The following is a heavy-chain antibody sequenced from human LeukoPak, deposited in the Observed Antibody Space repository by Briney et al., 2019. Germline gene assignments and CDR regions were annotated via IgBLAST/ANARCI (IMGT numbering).Heavy chain of an antibody. CDR2: INANSGVT. V-gene: IGHV1-2*02. Sequence: ASVKVSCKASGNTFTAYHLHWVRQAPGQGLEWMGWINANSGVTKNAEKFQGRVTMTRDTSISTDYMELSRLRSDDTAVYYCARDIGFGGYYYYYYYMDVWGKGTTVTVSS. D-gene: IGHD3-16*01. J-gene: IGHJ6*03. CDR3: ARDIGFGGYYYYYYYMDV. CDR1: GNTFTAYH.